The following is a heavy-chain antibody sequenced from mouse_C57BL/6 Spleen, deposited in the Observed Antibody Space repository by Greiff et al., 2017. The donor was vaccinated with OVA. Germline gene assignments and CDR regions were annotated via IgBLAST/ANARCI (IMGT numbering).Heavy chain of an antibody. J-gene: IGHJ2*01. V-gene: IGHV5-9*01. CDR3: ARQTLSYYFDY. CDR1: GFTFSSYT. CDR2: ISGGGGNT. Sequence: EVQRVESGGGLVKPGGSLKLSCAASGFTFSSYTMSWVRQTPEKRLEWVATISGGGGNTYYPDSVKGRFTISRDNAKNTLYLQMSSLRSEDTALYYCARQTLSYYFDYWGQGTTLTVSS. D-gene: IGHD6-2*01.